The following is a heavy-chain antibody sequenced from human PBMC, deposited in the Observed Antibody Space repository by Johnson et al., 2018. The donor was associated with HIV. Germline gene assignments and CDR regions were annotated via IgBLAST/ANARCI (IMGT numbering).Heavy chain of an antibody. V-gene: IGHV3-30-3*01. CDR3: AKDTGGNSGSDAFDI. CDR2: VGHDGGIY. CDR1: GFTFSIYA. D-gene: IGHD3-10*01. J-gene: IGHJ3*02. Sequence: QVQLVESGGGVVQPGRSLRLSCAASGFTFSIYAMHWVRQAPGKGLEWVAHVGHDGGIYPYAASVKGRFTVYRDNSKNTPYLQMNSLRTEDTAVYYCAKDTGGNSGSDAFDIWGQGTLVTVSS.